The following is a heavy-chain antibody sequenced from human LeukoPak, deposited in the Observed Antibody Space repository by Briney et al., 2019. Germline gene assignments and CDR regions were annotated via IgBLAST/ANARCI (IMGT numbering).Heavy chain of an antibody. J-gene: IGHJ4*02. CDR1: GGTFSSYA. Sequence: ASVKVSCKASGGTFSSYAISWVRQAPGQGLEWRGWINTNTGNPTYAQGFTGRFVFSLDTSVSTAYLQISSLKAEDTAVYYCARSHSSGYYFYGTTAYYFDYWGQGTLVTVSS. CDR3: ARSHSSGYYFYGTTAYYFDY. CDR2: INTNTGNP. D-gene: IGHD3-22*01. V-gene: IGHV7-4-1*02.